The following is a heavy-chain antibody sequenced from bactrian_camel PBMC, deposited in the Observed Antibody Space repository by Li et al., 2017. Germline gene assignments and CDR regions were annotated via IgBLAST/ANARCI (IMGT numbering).Heavy chain of an antibody. CDR2: IESDGST. CDR3: ATPKADIYQKHFAY. CDR1: GDTIGRYC. J-gene: IGHJ6*01. Sequence: GDTIGRYCMGWFRQIPDREREGVAGIESDGSTSYADSVKGRFTVSSDNAKNMLYLQINSLKSEDTARYYCATPKADIYQKHFAYWGQGTQVTVS. V-gene: IGHV3S55*01.